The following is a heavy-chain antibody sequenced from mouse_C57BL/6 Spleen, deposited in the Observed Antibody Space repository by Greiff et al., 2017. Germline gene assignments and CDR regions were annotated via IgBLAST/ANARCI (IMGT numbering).Heavy chain of an antibody. Sequence: QVQLQQPGAELVRPGSSVKLSCKASGYTFTSYWMHWVKQRPIQGLEWNGNIDPSNSETHYNQKFKDKATLTVDKSSSTADMQLSSLTSEEAAVYCCARREGYYFDYWGQGTTLRVSS. V-gene: IGHV1-52*01. CDR1: GYTFTSYW. J-gene: IGHJ2*01. CDR2: IDPSNSET. CDR3: ARREGYYFDY.